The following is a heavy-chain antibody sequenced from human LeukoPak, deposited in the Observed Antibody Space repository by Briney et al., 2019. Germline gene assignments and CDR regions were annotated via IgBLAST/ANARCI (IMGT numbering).Heavy chain of an antibody. CDR3: TKAPLRSCSGAFCYPFDY. Sequence: PGGSLRLCCAASGCTFSNYAMSWVRQTPGKGLEWVAAIVGGRPDTYHAESVKGRFTVSRDDSRDTLFLQMNRLSVDDTAIYYCTKAPLRSCSGAFCYPFDYWGQGTLVTVSS. CDR1: GCTFSNYA. CDR2: IVGGRPDT. D-gene: IGHD2-8*02. J-gene: IGHJ4*02. V-gene: IGHV3-23*01.